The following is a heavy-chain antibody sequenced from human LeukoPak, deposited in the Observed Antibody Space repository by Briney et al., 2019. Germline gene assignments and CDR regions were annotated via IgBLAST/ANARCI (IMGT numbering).Heavy chain of an antibody. J-gene: IGHJ2*01. V-gene: IGHV3-9*01. Sequence: VGSLRLSCAASGFTFDDYAMHWVRQAPGKGLEWVSGICWNGGSIGYADSVKGRFTISRDNAKNSLSLQMNSLRAEDTALYYCAKASRTPRTYYDDSGSYLDWYFDLWGRGTLVTVSS. CDR1: GFTFDDYA. D-gene: IGHD3-10*01. CDR2: ICWNGGSI. CDR3: AKASRTPRTYYDDSGSYLDWYFDL.